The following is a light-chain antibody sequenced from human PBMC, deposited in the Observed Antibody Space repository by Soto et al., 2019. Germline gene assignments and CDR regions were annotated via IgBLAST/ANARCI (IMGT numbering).Light chain of an antibody. V-gene: IGLV4-69*01. J-gene: IGLJ2*01. CDR1: SGHSSYA. Sequence: QPVLTQSPSASASLGASVKLTCTLSSGHSSYAIAWHQQQPEEGPRYLMKLDSDGSHTKGDAIPDRFSGSSSGAERYLTISSLQSEDDADYYCQTWGTGIHVVFGGGTKLTVL. CDR2: LDSDGSH. CDR3: QTWGTGIHVV.